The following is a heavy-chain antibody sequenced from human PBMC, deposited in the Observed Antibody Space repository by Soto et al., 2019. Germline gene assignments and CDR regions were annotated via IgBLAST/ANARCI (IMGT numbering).Heavy chain of an antibody. V-gene: IGHV4-39*01. CDR1: GGSISSSSYY. J-gene: IGHJ4*02. D-gene: IGHD2-15*01. CDR3: VRLPVYCSGDSSRIDY. CDR2: IYYSGST. Sequence: SETLSLSCTVSGGSISSSSYYWGWIRQPPGKGLEWIGSIYYSGSTYYNLSLKSRVTISVDTSKNQFSLKLSSVTAADTAVYFCVRLPVYCSGDSSRIDYWAQGTLVSVS.